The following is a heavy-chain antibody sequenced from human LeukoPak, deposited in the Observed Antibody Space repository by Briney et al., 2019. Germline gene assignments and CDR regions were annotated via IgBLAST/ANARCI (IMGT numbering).Heavy chain of an antibody. D-gene: IGHD1-26*01. Sequence: ASVKVSCKASGYTFTSYYMHWVRQAPGQGLEWMGIINPSGGSTSYAQKFQGRVTMTRVMSTSTVYMELSSLRSEDTAVYYCARVATTGSIDYWGQGTLVTVSS. CDR3: ARVATTGSIDY. J-gene: IGHJ4*02. V-gene: IGHV1-46*01. CDR2: INPSGGST. CDR1: GYTFTSYY.